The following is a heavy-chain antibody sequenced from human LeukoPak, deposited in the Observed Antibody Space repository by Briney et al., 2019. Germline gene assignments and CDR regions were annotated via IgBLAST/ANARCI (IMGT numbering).Heavy chain of an antibody. J-gene: IGHJ4*02. CDR1: GYTFTGYY. Sequence: ASVTVSCKASGYTFTGYYMHWVRQAPGQGLEWMGRINPNSGGTNYAQKFQGRVTMTRDTSISTSYMELSRLRSDDTAVYYCARVARFGELLYYYFDYWGQGTLVTVSS. CDR2: INPNSGGT. V-gene: IGHV1-2*06. CDR3: ARVARFGELLYYYFDY. D-gene: IGHD3-10*01.